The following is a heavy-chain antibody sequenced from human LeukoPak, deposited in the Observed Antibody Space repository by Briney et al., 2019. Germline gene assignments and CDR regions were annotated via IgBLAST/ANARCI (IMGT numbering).Heavy chain of an antibody. Sequence: GGSLRLSCAASGFTFSSYWMHWARQAPGKGLVWVSRINSDGSSTSYADSVKGRFTISRDNAKNTLYLQMNSLRAEDTAVYYCARVWTAVVPAAMPIYYFDYWGQGTLVTVSS. CDR3: ARVWTAVVPAAMPIYYFDY. D-gene: IGHD2-2*01. CDR1: GFTFSSYW. V-gene: IGHV3-74*01. CDR2: INSDGSST. J-gene: IGHJ4*02.